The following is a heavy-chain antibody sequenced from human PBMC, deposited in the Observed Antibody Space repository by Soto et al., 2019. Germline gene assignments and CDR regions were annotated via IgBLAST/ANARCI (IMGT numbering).Heavy chain of an antibody. J-gene: IGHJ4*02. CDR1: GFIFSSYA. D-gene: IGHD6-19*01. Sequence: GGSLRLSCSASGFIFSSYAMSWVRQAPGKGLEWVSLISGNGGETSYADSVQGRFSISRDNPKNTLYLQMNNLRAEDTAVYYCAKSIAVAGYFFDFWGQGTLVTVSS. CDR2: ISGNGGET. CDR3: AKSIAVAGYFFDF. V-gene: IGHV3-23*01.